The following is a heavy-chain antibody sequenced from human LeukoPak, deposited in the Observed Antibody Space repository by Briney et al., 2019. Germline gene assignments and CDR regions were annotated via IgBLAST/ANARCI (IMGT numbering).Heavy chain of an antibody. D-gene: IGHD3-10*01. V-gene: IGHV3-48*04. CDR2: ISSSGSTI. Sequence: GGSLRLSCAASGFTFSSYAMSWVRQAPGKVLEWVACISSSGSTIYYADSVKGRFTISRGNAKNSLYLQMNSLRAEDTAVYYCARGVRRLWFGEPTGAFDIWGQGTMVTVSS. CDR3: ARGVRRLWFGEPTGAFDI. CDR1: GFTFSSYA. J-gene: IGHJ3*02.